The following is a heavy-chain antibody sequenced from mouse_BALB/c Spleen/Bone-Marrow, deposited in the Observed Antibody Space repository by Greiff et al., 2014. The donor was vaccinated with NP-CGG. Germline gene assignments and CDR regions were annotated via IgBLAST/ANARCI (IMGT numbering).Heavy chain of an antibody. V-gene: IGHV14-3*02. Sequence: VQLPQPGAELVKPGASVQLSFTASGFHIKDTYMHWGKQRPEQGLGGIGRIDPANGSTKYEPKFQGKATITADTSSNTAYLQLSSLTSEDTAVYYCAFYYYGSSLFAYWGQGTLVTVSA. CDR1: GFHIKDTY. CDR2: IDPANGST. CDR3: AFYYYGSSLFAY. J-gene: IGHJ3*01. D-gene: IGHD1-1*01.